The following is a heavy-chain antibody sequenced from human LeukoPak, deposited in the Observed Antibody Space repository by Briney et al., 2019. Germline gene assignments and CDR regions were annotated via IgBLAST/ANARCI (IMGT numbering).Heavy chain of an antibody. Sequence: GGSLRLSCAASGFTFSTYWMHWVRQAPGKGLVWVSRVNSDAGTTTYADSVKGRFTISRDNAKNTLYLQMNSLRAEDTAVYYCPRYSSSTRAIDIWGQGTMVTVSS. V-gene: IGHV3-74*01. D-gene: IGHD6-13*01. CDR3: PRYSSSTRAIDI. J-gene: IGHJ3*02. CDR1: GFTFSTYW. CDR2: VNSDAGTT.